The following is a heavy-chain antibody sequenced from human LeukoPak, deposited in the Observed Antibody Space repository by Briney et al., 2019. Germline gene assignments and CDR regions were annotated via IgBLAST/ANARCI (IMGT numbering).Heavy chain of an antibody. CDR2: INAGNGNT. V-gene: IGHV1-3*01. CDR3: ARDYSGYYDFDY. Sequence: ASVKVSCKASGYTFTSYAMHWVRQAPGQRPEWMGWINAGNGNTKYSQKFQGRVTITRDTSASTAYMELSSLRSEDTAVYYCARDYSGYYDFDYWGQGTLVTVSS. D-gene: IGHD3-22*01. CDR1: GYTFTSYA. J-gene: IGHJ4*02.